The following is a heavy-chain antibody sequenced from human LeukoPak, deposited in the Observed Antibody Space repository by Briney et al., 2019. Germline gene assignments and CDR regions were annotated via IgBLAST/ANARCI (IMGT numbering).Heavy chain of an antibody. V-gene: IGHV4-30-4*08. J-gene: IGHJ5*02. CDR1: GGSISSGDYY. CDR3: ARRYSSSSGWFDP. D-gene: IGHD6-6*01. Sequence: SETLSLTCTVYGGSISSGDYYWSWIRQPPGKGLEWIGYISYSGSTYYNPSLKSRVTISIDTSKNQFSLNLNSVTAADTAVYYCARRYSSSSGWFDPWGQGTLVTVSS. CDR2: ISYSGST.